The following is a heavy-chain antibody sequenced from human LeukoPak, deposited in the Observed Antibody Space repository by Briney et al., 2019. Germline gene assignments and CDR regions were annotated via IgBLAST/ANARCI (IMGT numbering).Heavy chain of an antibody. Sequence: GGSLRLSCAASGFTFSSYVMSWVRQAPGKGLEWVSAISGSGGSTYYADSVKGRFTISRDNSKNTLYLQMNSLRAEDTAVYYCAKDGGVWFGESNDYWGQGTLVTVSS. CDR2: ISGSGGST. CDR3: AKDGGVWFGESNDY. CDR1: GFTFSSYV. V-gene: IGHV3-23*01. J-gene: IGHJ4*02. D-gene: IGHD3-10*01.